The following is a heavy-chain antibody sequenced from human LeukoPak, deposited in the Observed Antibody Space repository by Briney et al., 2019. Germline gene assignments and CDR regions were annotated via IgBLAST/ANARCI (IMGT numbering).Heavy chain of an antibody. CDR2: IRYDGSNK. CDR3: ARAKWELLLDYFDY. CDR1: GFTFSSYG. Sequence: PGGSLRLSCAASGFTFSSYGMHWVRQAPGKGLEWVAFIRYDGSNKYYADSVKGRFTISRDNSKNTLYLQMNSLRAEDTAVYYCARAKWELLLDYFDYWGQGTLVTVSS. D-gene: IGHD1-26*01. V-gene: IGHV3-30*02. J-gene: IGHJ4*02.